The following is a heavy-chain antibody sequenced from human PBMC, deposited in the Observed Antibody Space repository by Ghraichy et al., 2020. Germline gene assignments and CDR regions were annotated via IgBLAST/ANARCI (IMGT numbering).Heavy chain of an antibody. J-gene: IGHJ4*02. CDR1: GFTFSSYS. D-gene: IGHD3-9*01. CDR2: ISSSSSYI. Sequence: GGSLRLSCAASGFTFSSYSMNWVRQAPGKGLEWVSSISSSSSYIYYADSVKGRFTISRDNAKNSLYLQMNSLRAEDTAVYYCARDPPRDFDWLPTFDYWGQGTLVTVSS. CDR3: ARDPPRDFDWLPTFDY. V-gene: IGHV3-21*01.